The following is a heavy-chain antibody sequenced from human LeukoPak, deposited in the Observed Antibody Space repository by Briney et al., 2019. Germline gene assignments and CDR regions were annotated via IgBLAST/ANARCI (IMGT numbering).Heavy chain of an antibody. CDR3: TRLSESGTSSYDY. CDR2: IRSKANNYAT. J-gene: IGHJ4*02. CDR1: GFTFSSYE. D-gene: IGHD3-10*01. Sequence: PGGSLRLSCAASGFTFSSYEMNWVRQAPGKGLEWVGRIRSKANNYATAYAASVKGRFTISRDDSESTVYLQMNSLKTEGTAVYYCTRLSESGTSSYDYWGQGTLVTVSS. V-gene: IGHV3-73*01.